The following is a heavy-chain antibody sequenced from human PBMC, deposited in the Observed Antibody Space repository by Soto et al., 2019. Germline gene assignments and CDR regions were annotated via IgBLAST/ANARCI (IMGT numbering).Heavy chain of an antibody. Sequence: SETLSLTCTVSGGAISSYYWSWIRQPPGKGLEWIGYIYYSGSTNYNPSLKSRVTISVDTSKNQFSLKLSSVTAADTAVYYCASGELRYFDWLLYGPNDAFDIWGQGTMVT. CDR3: ASGELRYFDWLLYGPNDAFDI. CDR1: GGAISSYY. V-gene: IGHV4-59*01. D-gene: IGHD3-9*01. CDR2: IYYSGST. J-gene: IGHJ3*02.